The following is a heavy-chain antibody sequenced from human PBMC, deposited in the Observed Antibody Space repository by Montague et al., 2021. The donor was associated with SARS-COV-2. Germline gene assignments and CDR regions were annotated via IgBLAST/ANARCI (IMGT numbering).Heavy chain of an antibody. D-gene: IGHD4-23*01. CDR2: IYQRVST. CDR3: VRAGGIHNRPPV. J-gene: IGHJ1*01. CDR1: GDSIMPADC. Sequence: SETLSLTCAVSGDSIMPADCWSWVRQPPGQGLEWIGEIYQRVSTNYNPSPKSRVSMSADRFKNQVSLELYSVTAGDTALYYCVRAGGIHNRPPVWGQGALVIVSS. V-gene: IGHV4-4*02.